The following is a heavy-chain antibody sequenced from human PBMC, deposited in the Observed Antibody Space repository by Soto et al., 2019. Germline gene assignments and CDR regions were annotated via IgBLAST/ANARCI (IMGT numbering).Heavy chain of an antibody. CDR3: ARLPXPYYXDXXGHRGADY. CDR1: GGSISSYY. Sequence: QVQLQESGPGLVKPSETLSLTCTVSGGSISSYYWSWIRQPPGKGLEWIGYIYYSGSTNYNPSLKSRVTISVDTSKNQFSLKLSSVTAADTAVYYCARLPXPYYXDXXGHRGADYWGQGTLVTVSS. J-gene: IGHJ4*02. V-gene: IGHV4-59*08. D-gene: IGHD3-22*01. CDR2: IYYSGST.